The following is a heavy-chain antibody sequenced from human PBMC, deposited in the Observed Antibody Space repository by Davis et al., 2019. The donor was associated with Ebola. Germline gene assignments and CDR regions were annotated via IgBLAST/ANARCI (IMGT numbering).Heavy chain of an antibody. CDR3: AREKYNWNGFPFDI. CDR2: ISYDGSDE. J-gene: IGHJ3*02. Sequence: GGSLRLSCTASGFIFSRYGMHWVRQAPGKGLEWVAVISYDGSDEYYADSLKGRFTISRDNSKDTLFLQMNSLRPDDTAVYYCAREKYNWNGFPFDIWGQGTMVTVSS. CDR1: GFIFSRYG. D-gene: IGHD1-20*01. V-gene: IGHV3-30*03.